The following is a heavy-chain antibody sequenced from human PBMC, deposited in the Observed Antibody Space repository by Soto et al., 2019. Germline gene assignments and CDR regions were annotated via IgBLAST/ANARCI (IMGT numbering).Heavy chain of an antibody. CDR1: GFNFEDYI. D-gene: IGHD3-10*01. Sequence: PGGSLRLSCAASGFNFEDYIMHWVRQAPGKGLEWVSLITWDASSTSYADSVKGRFTISRDNSKNSLYLQMNSLRDGDTALYYCAKDIRTRGYYGMDVWGQGTTVTVS. CDR2: ITWDASST. V-gene: IGHV3-43*01. J-gene: IGHJ6*02. CDR3: AKDIRTRGYYGMDV.